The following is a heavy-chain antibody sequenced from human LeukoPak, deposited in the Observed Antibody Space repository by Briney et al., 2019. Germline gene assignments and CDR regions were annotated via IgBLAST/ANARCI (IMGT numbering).Heavy chain of an antibody. Sequence: PGGSLRLSCAASGFTFSSYGMSWVRQAPGKGLEWVSAISGSGGSTYYADSVKGRFTISRDNSKNTLYLQMNSLRAEDTAVYYCAKAARITMIVGPQCFDYWGQGTLVTVSS. CDR1: GFTFSSYG. CDR3: AKAARITMIVGPQCFDY. D-gene: IGHD3-22*01. J-gene: IGHJ4*02. CDR2: ISGSGGST. V-gene: IGHV3-23*01.